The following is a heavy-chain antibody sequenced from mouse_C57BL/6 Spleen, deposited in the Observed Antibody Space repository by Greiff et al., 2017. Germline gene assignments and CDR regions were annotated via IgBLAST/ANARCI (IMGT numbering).Heavy chain of an antibody. CDR3: ALRGITTVVEDYAMDD. D-gene: IGHD1-1*01. J-gene: IGHJ4*01. V-gene: IGHV1-50*01. Sequence: WVKQRPGQGLEWIGEIDPSDSYTNYNQKFKGKATLTVDTSSSTAYMQLSSLTSEDSAVYYCALRGITTVVEDYAMDDWGQGTSVTVAS. CDR2: IDPSDSYT.